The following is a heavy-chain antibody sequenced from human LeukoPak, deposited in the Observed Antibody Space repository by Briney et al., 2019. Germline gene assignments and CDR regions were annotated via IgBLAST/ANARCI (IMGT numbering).Heavy chain of an antibody. CDR3: ARGASGIQLWFFDP. CDR2: IKQDGSEK. D-gene: IGHD5-18*01. Sequence: PGGSLRLSCAASGFTFSVYWMSWVRQAPGKGLEWVATIKQDGSEKYYVDSVKGRFTISRDNAKNSLYLQMNSLRAEDSAVYYCARGASGIQLWFFDPWGQGTLVTVSS. J-gene: IGHJ5*02. CDR1: GFTFSVYW. V-gene: IGHV3-7*01.